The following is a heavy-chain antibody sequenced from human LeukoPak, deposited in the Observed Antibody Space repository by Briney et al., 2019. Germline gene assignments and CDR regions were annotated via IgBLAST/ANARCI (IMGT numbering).Heavy chain of an antibody. CDR3: ARVLSGYPRRDYYYGMDV. V-gene: IGHV3-23*01. Sequence: GGSLRLSCAASGFTFSSYAMSWVRQAPGKGLEWVSAISGSGGSTYYADSVKGRFTISRDNSKNTLYLQMNSLRAEDTAVYYCARVLSGYPRRDYYYGMDVWGKGTTVTVSS. D-gene: IGHD3-9*01. CDR2: ISGSGGST. J-gene: IGHJ6*04. CDR1: GFTFSSYA.